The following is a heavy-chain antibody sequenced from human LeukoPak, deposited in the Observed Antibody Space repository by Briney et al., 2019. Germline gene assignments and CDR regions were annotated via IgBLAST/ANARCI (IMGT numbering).Heavy chain of an antibody. CDR3: ARRYCSSTSCLIDY. J-gene: IGHJ4*02. Sequence: GGSLRLSCAASGFTFSSYEMNWVRQAPGKGLEWVSYISSSGTTIYYADSVKGRFTISRDNAKNSPYLQMNSLRAGDTAVYYCARRYCSSTSCLIDYWGQGTLVTVSS. CDR2: ISSSGTTI. V-gene: IGHV3-48*03. D-gene: IGHD2-2*01. CDR1: GFTFSSYE.